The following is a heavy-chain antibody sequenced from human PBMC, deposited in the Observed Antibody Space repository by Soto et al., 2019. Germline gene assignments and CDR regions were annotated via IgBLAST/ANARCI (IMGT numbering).Heavy chain of an antibody. CDR3: TRLAPRDIAAAGTGGVY. D-gene: IGHD6-13*01. V-gene: IGHV3-73*01. Sequence: SLRLSCAASGFTFSGSAMHWVRQASGKGLEWVGRIRSKANSYATAYAASVKGRFTISRDDSKNTAYLQMNSLKTEDTAVYYCTRLAPRDIAAAGTGGVYWGQGTLVTVSS. J-gene: IGHJ4*02. CDR2: IRSKANSYAT. CDR1: GFTFSGSA.